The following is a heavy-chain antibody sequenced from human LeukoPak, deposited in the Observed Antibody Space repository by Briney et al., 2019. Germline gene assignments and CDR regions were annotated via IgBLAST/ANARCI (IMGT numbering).Heavy chain of an antibody. Sequence: SGGSLRLSCVVSGSSFHSYVMTWVRQAPDKGVEGVSSISDSGDSTYAADSVKGRFTISRDNSKNTLYLHMNSLRAEDTARYFCARRTTSHAFDYWGQGTLVTVSS. CDR1: GSSFHSYV. J-gene: IGHJ4*02. D-gene: IGHD1-1*01. V-gene: IGHV3-23*01. CDR3: ARRTTSHAFDY. CDR2: ISDSGDST.